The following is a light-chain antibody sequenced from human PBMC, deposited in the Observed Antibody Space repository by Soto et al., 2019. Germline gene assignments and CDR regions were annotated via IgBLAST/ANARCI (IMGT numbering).Light chain of an antibody. CDR3: CSYAGSSTLI. J-gene: IGLJ2*01. Sequence: QSALTQPASVSGSPGQSITISCTGTSSDVGSYNLVSWYQQHPGKAPKLMIYAGSKRPSGVSNRFSGSKSGNTASLTISGLQAEDEAEYYCCSYAGSSTLIFGGGTKLTVL. CDR1: SSDVGSYNL. CDR2: AGS. V-gene: IGLV2-23*01.